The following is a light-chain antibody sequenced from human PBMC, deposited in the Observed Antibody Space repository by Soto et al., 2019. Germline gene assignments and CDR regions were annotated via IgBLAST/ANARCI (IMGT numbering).Light chain of an antibody. CDR1: QSVSSY. Sequence: EIVLTHSPATLALSPCERATLSFSASQSVSSYLAWYQQKPGQAPRLLIYGVSSRATGIPDRFSGSGSGTDFILTISRVEPEDFAVYYCQQFGTSPLVTFGPGTKVDIK. V-gene: IGKV3-20*01. CDR2: GVS. J-gene: IGKJ3*01. CDR3: QQFGTSPLVT.